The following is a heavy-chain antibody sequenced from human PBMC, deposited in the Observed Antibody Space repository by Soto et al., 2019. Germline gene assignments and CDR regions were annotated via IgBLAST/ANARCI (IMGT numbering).Heavy chain of an antibody. J-gene: IGHJ4*02. CDR1: GFTFDAYG. CDR3: ARIQLDTVMALDY. D-gene: IGHD5-18*01. Sequence: QVQLVESGGGVVQPGGSLRLSCAASGFTFDAYGFHWVRQAPGKGLEWVAVVWSNGNLKYYADSVKGRFTISRDSSKSAIILQMNSLRADETVVYYCARIQLDTVMALDYCGQGTLVTVSS. V-gene: IGHV3-33*01. CDR2: VWSNGNLK.